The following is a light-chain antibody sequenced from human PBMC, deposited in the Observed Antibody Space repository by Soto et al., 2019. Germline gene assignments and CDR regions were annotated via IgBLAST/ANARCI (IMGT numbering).Light chain of an antibody. J-gene: IGLJ1*01. V-gene: IGLV1-47*01. CDR1: SSNIGSNY. CDR3: AAWDDSLSGSYG. CDR2: RNN. Sequence: QSVLTQPPSASGTPGQRVTISCSGSSSNIGSNYVYWYQQLPGTAPKLLIYRNNQRPSGVPDRFSGSKSGTSASLAISGLRSEDEADYYCAAWDDSLSGSYGFGTGTKATVL.